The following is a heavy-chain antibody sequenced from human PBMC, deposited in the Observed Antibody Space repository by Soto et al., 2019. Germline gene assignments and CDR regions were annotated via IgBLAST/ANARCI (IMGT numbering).Heavy chain of an antibody. J-gene: IGHJ4*02. D-gene: IGHD3-10*01. CDR2: IWTSGNT. CDR1: GCSITSYY. CDR3: ARGLSGVYSFDY. V-gene: IGHV4-4*07. Sequence: XETLSLTCTVAGCSITSYYWSWLRQPAGKGLEWIGRIWTSGNTIYNPSLRSRVAMSVDTSKKQFSLKLTSVTAADTAVYYCARGLSGVYSFDYWGQGALVTVSS.